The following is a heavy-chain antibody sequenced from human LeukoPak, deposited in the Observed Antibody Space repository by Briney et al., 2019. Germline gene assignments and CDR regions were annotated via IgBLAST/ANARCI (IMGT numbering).Heavy chain of an antibody. CDR3: ARELIADDFDY. J-gene: IGHJ4*02. CDR2: ISSSSNAI. D-gene: IGHD3-3*01. V-gene: IGHV3-48*01. CDR1: GFILSSYS. Sequence: GGSLRLSCAASGFILSSYSMNWVRQAPGKGLEWVSYISSSSNAIYYADSVKGRFTISRDNAKNSLYLQMNSLRAEDTAVYYCARELIADDFDYWGQGTLVTVSS.